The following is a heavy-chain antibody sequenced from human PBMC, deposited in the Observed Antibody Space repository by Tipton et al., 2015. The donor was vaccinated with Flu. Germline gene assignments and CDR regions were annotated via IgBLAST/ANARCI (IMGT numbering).Heavy chain of an antibody. CDR2: ISASGGTT. J-gene: IGHJ6*02. CDR1: GFTFSDYA. D-gene: IGHD3-10*02. Sequence: SLRLSCSASGFTFSDYAMDWVRQAPGKGLEWVSTISASGGTTHYADSVKGRFTISRDNSKNTLYLQINSLRVEDSAKYFCAKDVLPVADVEYYYGMDVWGQGTTVTASS. CDR3: AKDVLPVADVEYYYGMDV. V-gene: IGHV3-23*01.